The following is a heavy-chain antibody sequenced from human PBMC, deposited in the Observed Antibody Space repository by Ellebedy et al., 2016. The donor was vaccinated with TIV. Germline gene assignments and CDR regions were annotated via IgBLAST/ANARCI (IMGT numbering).Heavy chain of an antibody. CDR3: SRGWSTPDS. V-gene: IGHV3-21*06. J-gene: IGHJ4*02. D-gene: IGHD2-15*01. Sequence: PGGSLRLSCVASGFTFSNYNMNWVRQSPGKGFHWVSSIRSTGSDKYYAESVKGRFTISSDNAQDTLFLQMNSLRDEDTAVYFCSRGWSTPDSWGQGTLVIVSS. CDR1: GFTFSNYN. CDR2: IRSTGSDK.